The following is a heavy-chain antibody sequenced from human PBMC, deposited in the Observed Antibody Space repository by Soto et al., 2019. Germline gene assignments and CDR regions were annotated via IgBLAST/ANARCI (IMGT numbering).Heavy chain of an antibody. J-gene: IGHJ6*02. V-gene: IGHV4-34*01. Sequence: SETLSLTCAVYGGSFSGYYWRWIRQPPGKGLEWVGEINHSGSTNYNPSLKSRVTISVDTSKNQFSLKLSSATAADTAVYYCARYAPLPIEAATPFRYYYYGMDVWGQGTTVTVSS. CDR2: INHSGST. CDR1: GGSFSGYY. CDR3: ARYAPLPIEAATPFRYYYYGMDV. D-gene: IGHD2-15*01.